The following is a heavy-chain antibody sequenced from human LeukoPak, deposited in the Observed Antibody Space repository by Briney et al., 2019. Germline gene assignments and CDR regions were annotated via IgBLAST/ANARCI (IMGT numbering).Heavy chain of an antibody. D-gene: IGHD6-13*01. Sequence: PGRSLRLSCAASGLTFSSYGMHWVRQAPGKGLEWVAVIWYDGSNKYNADSVKGRFTISRDNSKNTLYLQMNSLRVEDTAVYYCAKDAYSSRDIDYWGQGTLVTVSS. V-gene: IGHV3-33*06. CDR1: GLTFSSYG. J-gene: IGHJ4*02. CDR3: AKDAYSSRDIDY. CDR2: IWYDGSNK.